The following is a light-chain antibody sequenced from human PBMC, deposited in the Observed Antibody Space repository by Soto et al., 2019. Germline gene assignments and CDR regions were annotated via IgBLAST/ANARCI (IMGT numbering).Light chain of an antibody. Sequence: QSVVTQPPSASGTPGQRVTISCSGSSFNIGRNDVFWYQQLPGTAPKLLIYRNDQRPSGVSDRFSASKSGTSASLAISGLRSEDESDYYCAAWDDSLSGWEFGGGTKLTVL. CDR3: AAWDDSLSGWE. V-gene: IGLV1-47*01. CDR2: RND. CDR1: SFNIGRND. J-gene: IGLJ3*02.